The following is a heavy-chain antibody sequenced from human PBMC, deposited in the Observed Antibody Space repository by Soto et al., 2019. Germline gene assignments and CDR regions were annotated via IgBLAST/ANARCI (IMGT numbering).Heavy chain of an antibody. J-gene: IGHJ6*02. CDR1: GYSFTSYC. V-gene: IGHV5-51*01. Sequence: GESLKISCKGSGYSFTSYCIGWVRQMPGKGLEWMGIIYPGDSDTRYSPSFQGQVTISADKSISTAYLQWSSLKASDTAMYYCARRSPSSSWYEYYGMDVWGQGTTVTVSS. CDR3: ARRSPSSSWYEYYGMDV. D-gene: IGHD6-13*01. CDR2: IYPGDSDT.